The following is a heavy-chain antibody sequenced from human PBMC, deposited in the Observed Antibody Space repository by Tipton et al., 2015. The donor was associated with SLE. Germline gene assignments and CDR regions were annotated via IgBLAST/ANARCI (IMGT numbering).Heavy chain of an antibody. D-gene: IGHD6-6*01. J-gene: IGHJ4*02. CDR3: ARVSAPHVGIFDY. Sequence: GSLRLSCAASGFTFSSYSMNWVRQAPGKGLEWVSSISSSSSYIYYADSVKGRFTISRDNAKNSLYLQMNSLRAEDTAVYYCARVSAPHVGIFDYWGQGTLVTVSS. CDR1: GFTFSSYS. CDR2: ISSSSSYI. V-gene: IGHV3-21*01.